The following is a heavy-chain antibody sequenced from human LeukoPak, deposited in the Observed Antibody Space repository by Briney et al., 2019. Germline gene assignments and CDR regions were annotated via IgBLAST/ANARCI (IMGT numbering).Heavy chain of an antibody. V-gene: IGHV3-33*01. J-gene: IGHJ6*02. Sequence: GWSLRLSCAASGFTFSSYGMHWVRQAPGKGLEWVVVIWYDGSKKYYADSVKGRLTISRDNSKNTLYLQMNSLRAEDTAVYYCARDGRGMDVWGQGTTVTVSS. CDR2: IWYDGSKK. D-gene: IGHD1-1*01. CDR1: GFTFSSYG. CDR3: ARDGRGMDV.